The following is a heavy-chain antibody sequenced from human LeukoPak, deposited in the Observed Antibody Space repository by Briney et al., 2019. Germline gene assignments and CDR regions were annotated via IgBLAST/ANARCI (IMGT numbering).Heavy chain of an antibody. V-gene: IGHV1-46*01. CDR1: GYSFTSYY. J-gene: IGHJ4*02. CDR3: ARAYQTYYYDTSGSHFDY. Sequence: GASVKVSCKASGYSFTSYYMHWVRQAPGQGLEWMGIINPSGGRTSYAQKFQGRVTMTSDTSTSTVYVELSSLRSEDTAVYYCARAYQTYYYDTSGSHFDYWGQGTLVIVSS. D-gene: IGHD3-22*01. CDR2: INPSGGRT.